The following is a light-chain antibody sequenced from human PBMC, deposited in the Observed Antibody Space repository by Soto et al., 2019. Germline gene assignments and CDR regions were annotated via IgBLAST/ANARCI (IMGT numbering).Light chain of an antibody. CDR2: KAP. V-gene: IGKV1-5*03. J-gene: IGKJ3*01. CDR1: QSISSW. CDR3: QQYYSYPFT. Sequence: DIQMTQSPSTLSASVGDRVTITCRASQSISSWVAWYQQKPGKAPKLLIYKAPSLESGVPSRFSGSVSGTESTLTISSRQPDDFATDYCQQYYSYPFTFGPVTKVYSK.